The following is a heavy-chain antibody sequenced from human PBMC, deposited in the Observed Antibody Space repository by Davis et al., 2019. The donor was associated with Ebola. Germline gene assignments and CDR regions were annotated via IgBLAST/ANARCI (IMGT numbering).Heavy chain of an antibody. V-gene: IGHV4-59*01. Sequence: SETLSLTCTVSGGSISSYYWSWIRQPPGKGLEWIGYIYYSGSTNYNPSLKSRVTISVDTSKNQFSLKLSSVTAADTAVYYCARLAGYYDSSGYYHPLGYFDLWGRGTLVTVSS. CDR2: IYYSGST. D-gene: IGHD3-22*01. CDR3: ARLAGYYDSSGYYHPLGYFDL. CDR1: GGSISSYY. J-gene: IGHJ2*01.